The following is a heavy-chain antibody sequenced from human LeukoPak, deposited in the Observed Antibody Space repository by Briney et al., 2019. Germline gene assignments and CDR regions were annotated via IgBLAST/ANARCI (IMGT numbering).Heavy chain of an antibody. D-gene: IGHD6-6*01. V-gene: IGHV3-30*02. J-gene: IGHJ6*02. Sequence: GGSLRLSCAASGFSFSSYGMHWVRQAPGKGLEWVAVIWYDGSNKYYPDSVKGRFTISRDNSKNTLYLQMNSLRAEDTAVYYCAKDQSLAAARPFYYYYYGMDVWGQGTTVTVSS. CDR1: GFSFSSYG. CDR2: IWYDGSNK. CDR3: AKDQSLAAARPFYYYYYGMDV.